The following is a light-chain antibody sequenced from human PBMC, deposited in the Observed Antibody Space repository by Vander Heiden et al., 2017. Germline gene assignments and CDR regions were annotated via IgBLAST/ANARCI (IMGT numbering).Light chain of an antibody. CDR1: QTVLYDSDNKNY. Sequence: GVRHSPYRLFVSLGGRATINCKSSQTVLYDSDNKNYLAWYRQKPGQPPKLLISWASTRESGVPDRFSGSGSGTDFTLTISNLQAEDVAIYYCQQYYATPLTFGGGTKVEIK. J-gene: IGKJ4*01. CDR3: QQYYATPLT. CDR2: WAS. V-gene: IGKV4-1*01.